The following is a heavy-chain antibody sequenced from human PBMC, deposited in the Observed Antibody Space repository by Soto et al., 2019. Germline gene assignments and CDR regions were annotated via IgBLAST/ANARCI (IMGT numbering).Heavy chain of an antibody. Sequence: ASVKVSCKASGYTFTSDAMHWVHQAPGQRLEWMGWINAGNGNTKYSQKFQGRVTITRDTSASTAYMELSSLRSEDTAVYYCAKSATVPAAIAYWGQGTLVTVSS. CDR3: AKSATVPAAIAY. CDR2: INAGNGNT. J-gene: IGHJ4*02. V-gene: IGHV1-3*01. CDR1: GYTFTSDA. D-gene: IGHD2-2*02.